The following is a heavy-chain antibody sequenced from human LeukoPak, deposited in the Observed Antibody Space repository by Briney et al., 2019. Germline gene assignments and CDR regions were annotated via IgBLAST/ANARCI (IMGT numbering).Heavy chain of an antibody. V-gene: IGHV3-23*01. CDR3: AKASYYGSGPLGL. D-gene: IGHD3-10*01. Sequence: GGSLRLSCAASGFTFSSYSMNWVRQAPGKGLEWVSAISGSGGSTYYADSVKGRFTISRDNSKNTLYLQMNSLRAEDTAVYYCAKASYYGSGPLGLWGQGTMVTVSS. CDR2: ISGSGGST. CDR1: GFTFSSYS. J-gene: IGHJ3*01.